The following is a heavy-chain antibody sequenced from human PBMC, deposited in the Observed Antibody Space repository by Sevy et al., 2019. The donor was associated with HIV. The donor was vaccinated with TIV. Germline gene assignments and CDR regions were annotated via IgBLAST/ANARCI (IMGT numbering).Heavy chain of an antibody. CDR2: VKSEVDGGTS. CDR1: GFNFNNTW. Sequence: GGSLRLSCATSGFNFNNTWMSWVRQAPGKGLEWVGRVKSEVDGGTSDYAAPVRGRFTMSRDDSRSTLYLQMDTLTSEDTAVYYCTTGGGSITVAGTPFDYWGQGTQVTVSS. CDR3: TTGGGSITVAGTPFDY. D-gene: IGHD6-19*01. V-gene: IGHV3-15*01. J-gene: IGHJ4*02.